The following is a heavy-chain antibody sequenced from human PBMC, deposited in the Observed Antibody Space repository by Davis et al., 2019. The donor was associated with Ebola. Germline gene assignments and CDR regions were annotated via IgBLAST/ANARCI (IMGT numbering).Heavy chain of an antibody. CDR3: ARQKVVANDY. CDR2: IYYSGST. V-gene: IGHV4-39*01. Sequence: SETLSLTCTVSGGSISSSSYYWGWLRQPPGKGLEWIGSIYYSGSTYYNPSLKSRVTISGDTSKNPFSLKLSSVTAADTAVYYCARQKVVANDYWGQGTLVTVSS. D-gene: IGHD2-15*01. CDR1: GGSISSSSYY. J-gene: IGHJ4*02.